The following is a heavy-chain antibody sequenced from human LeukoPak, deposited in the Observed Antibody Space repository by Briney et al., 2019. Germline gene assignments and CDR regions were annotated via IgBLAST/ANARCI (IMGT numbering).Heavy chain of an antibody. V-gene: IGHV3-11*04. CDR1: GSTFSDYY. J-gene: IGHJ4*02. D-gene: IGHD5-24*01. CDR2: ISSSGSTI. Sequence: PGGSLRLSCAASGSTFSDYYMSWIRQAPGKGLEWVSYISSSGSTIYYADSVKGRFTISRDNAKNSLYLQMNSLRAEDTAVYYCARAAVEMATDTVYYFDYWGQGTLVTVSS. CDR3: ARAAVEMATDTVYYFDY.